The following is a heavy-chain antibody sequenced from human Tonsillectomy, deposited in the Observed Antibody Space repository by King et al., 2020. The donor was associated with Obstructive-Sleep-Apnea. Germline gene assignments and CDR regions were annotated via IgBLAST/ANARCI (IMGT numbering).Heavy chain of an antibody. CDR2: IRYDGSNK. CDR1: GFTFSSYG. D-gene: IGHD6-19*01. V-gene: IGHV3-30*02. Sequence: VQLVESGGGVVQPGRSLRLSCAASGFTFSSYGMHWVRQAPGKGLEWVAFIRYDGSNKYYADSVKGRFTISRDNSKKTLYLQMNSLRAEDTAVYYCAKEGRGWLEAFQHWGQGTLVTVSS. J-gene: IGHJ1*01. CDR3: AKEGRGWLEAFQH.